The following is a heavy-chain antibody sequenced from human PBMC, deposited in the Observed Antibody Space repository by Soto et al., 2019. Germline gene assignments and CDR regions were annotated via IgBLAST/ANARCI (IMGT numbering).Heavy chain of an antibody. V-gene: IGHV4-30-2*01. CDR1: GGSISSGGYS. J-gene: IGHJ5*02. CDR3: VSLSRDYYYDSSGYWFDP. CDR2: IYHSGST. D-gene: IGHD3-22*01. Sequence: SETLSLTCAVSGGSISSGGYSWSWIRQPPGKGLEWIGYIYHSGSTYYNPSLKSRVTISVDRSKNQFSLKLSSVTAADTAVYYCVSLSRDYYYDSSGYWFDPWGQGTLVTVSS.